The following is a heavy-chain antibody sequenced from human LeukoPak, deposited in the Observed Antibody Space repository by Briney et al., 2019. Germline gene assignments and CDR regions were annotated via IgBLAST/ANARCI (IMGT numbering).Heavy chain of an antibody. CDR1: GGSFSGYY. V-gene: IGHV4-34*01. J-gene: IGHJ5*02. CDR3: ARAYDFWSGYPNWFDP. CDR2: INHSGST. Sequence: SETLSLTCAVYGGSFSGYYWSWIRQPPGKGLEWIGEINHSGSTNYNPSLKSRVTISVDTSKNQFSLKLSSVTAADTAVYYCARAYDFWSGYPNWFDPWGQGTLVTVSS. D-gene: IGHD3-3*01.